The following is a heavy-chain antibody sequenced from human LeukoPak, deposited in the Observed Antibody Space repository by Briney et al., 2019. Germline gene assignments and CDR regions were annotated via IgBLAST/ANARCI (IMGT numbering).Heavy chain of an antibody. CDR1: GYTFTSYA. CDR2: INAGNGNT. Sequence: ASVKVSCKASGYTFTSYAMHWVRQAPGQRLEWMGWINAGNGNTKYSQKFQGRVTMTRDTSTSTVYMELSSLRSEDTAVYYCARDRGKVVIATYWYFDLWGRGTLVTVSS. CDR3: ARDRGKVVIATYWYFDL. J-gene: IGHJ2*01. D-gene: IGHD3-22*01. V-gene: IGHV1-3*01.